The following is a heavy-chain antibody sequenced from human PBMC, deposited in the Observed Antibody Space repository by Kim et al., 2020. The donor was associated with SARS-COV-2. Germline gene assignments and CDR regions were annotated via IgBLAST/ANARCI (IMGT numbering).Heavy chain of an antibody. CDR2: MAYTGDT. D-gene: IGHD3-16*01. CDR3: ARGVGHVYEADAFAI. J-gene: IGHJ3*02. V-gene: IGHV4-31*03. CDR1: DYSPSGTGYF. Sequence: SETLSLTCTVSDYSPSGTGYFWSWIRQHPGQGLEWVGHMAYTGDTFTNPSLMGRPTISTDTSKRQFSLTLTSVTAADTAVYSCARGVGHVYEADAFAIWG.